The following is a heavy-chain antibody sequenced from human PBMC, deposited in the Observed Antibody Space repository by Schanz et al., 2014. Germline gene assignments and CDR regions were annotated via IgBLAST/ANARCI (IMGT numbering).Heavy chain of an antibody. V-gene: IGHV3-48*01. J-gene: IGHJ4*02. Sequence: EVQLVESGGGLVQPGGSLRLSCEASGFTFSDYSRNWVRQAPGKGPEWVSYISGSSRTIYYADSMKGRFTVSRDNAENALYLQMNSLRAEDTGLYFCARGGSGSHYRLDYWGQGTLVTVSS. D-gene: IGHD1-26*01. CDR2: ISGSSRTI. CDR1: GFTFSDYS. CDR3: ARGGSGSHYRLDY.